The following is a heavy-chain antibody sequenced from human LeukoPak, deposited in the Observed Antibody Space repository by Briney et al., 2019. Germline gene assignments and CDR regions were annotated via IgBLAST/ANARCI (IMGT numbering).Heavy chain of an antibody. J-gene: IGHJ6*02. Sequence: PGGSLSLSCAPPGFTVGTNYMSWVRQAPGKGREWVSIFYSSGETYSADSVKGRFSISRDNSKNTLYLQMNSLRAEDTAVYYCARDNTLFDGDYGDYAGDVYYYYGMDVWGQGTTVTVSS. D-gene: IGHD4-17*01. V-gene: IGHV3-53*01. CDR3: ARDNTLFDGDYGDYAGDVYYYYGMDV. CDR2: FYSSGET. CDR1: GFTVGTNY.